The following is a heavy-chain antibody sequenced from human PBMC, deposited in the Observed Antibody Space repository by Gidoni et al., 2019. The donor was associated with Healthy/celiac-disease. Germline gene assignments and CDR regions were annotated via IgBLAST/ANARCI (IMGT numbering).Heavy chain of an antibody. V-gene: IGHV4-4*07. Sequence: QVQLQESGPGLVKPSETLSLTCTVSGGSISSYYWSWIRQPAGKGLEWIGRIYTSGSTNYNPSLKSRVTMSVDTSKNQFSLKLSSVTAADTAVYYCARGGYDYVWGSYRLHAFDIWGQGTMVTVSS. CDR3: ARGGYDYVWGSYRLHAFDI. D-gene: IGHD3-16*02. CDR1: GGSISSYY. CDR2: IYTSGST. J-gene: IGHJ3*02.